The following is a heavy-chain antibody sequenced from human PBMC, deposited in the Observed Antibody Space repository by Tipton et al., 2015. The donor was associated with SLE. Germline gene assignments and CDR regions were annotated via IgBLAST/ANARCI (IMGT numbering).Heavy chain of an antibody. CDR2: IYYTGST. V-gene: IGHV4-59*01. J-gene: IGHJ1*01. CDR3: AGASGGNSPD. D-gene: IGHD4-23*01. Sequence: GLVKPSETLSLTCTVSGGSIRSFYWSWIRQPPGKGLEWIGNIYYTGSTNYNPSLRSRVTISVDTSKNQFSLNLTSVTAADTAIFYGAGASGGNSPDWGQGPLVTVSS. CDR1: GGSIRSFY.